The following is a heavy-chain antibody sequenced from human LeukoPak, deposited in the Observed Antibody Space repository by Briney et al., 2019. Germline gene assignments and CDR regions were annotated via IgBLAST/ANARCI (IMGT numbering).Heavy chain of an antibody. Sequence: GGSLRLSCAASGFTFSSYWMRWVRQAPGKGLVWVSRIKSDGSTRYADSVKGRFTVSRDNAKNTVSLQMKSLRAEDTGVYYCARAPSEIGGYYPEYFRHWGQGTLVIVSS. CDR3: ARAPSEIGGYYPEYFRH. D-gene: IGHD3-22*01. V-gene: IGHV3-74*01. CDR1: GFTFSSYW. CDR2: IKSDGST. J-gene: IGHJ1*01.